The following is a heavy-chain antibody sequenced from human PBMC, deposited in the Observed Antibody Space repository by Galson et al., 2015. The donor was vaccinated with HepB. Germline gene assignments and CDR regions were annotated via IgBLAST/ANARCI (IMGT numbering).Heavy chain of an antibody. D-gene: IGHD5-12*01. J-gene: IGHJ6*02. CDR2: IRSKANSYAT. CDR3: TRSYGGYDYYYYGMDV. Sequence: SLRLSYAASGFTFSGSAMHWVRQASGKGLEWVGRIRSKANSYATAYAASVKGRFTISRDDSKNTAYLQMNSLKTEDTAVYYCTRSYGGYDYYYYGMDVWGQGTTVTVSS. V-gene: IGHV3-73*01. CDR1: GFTFSGSA.